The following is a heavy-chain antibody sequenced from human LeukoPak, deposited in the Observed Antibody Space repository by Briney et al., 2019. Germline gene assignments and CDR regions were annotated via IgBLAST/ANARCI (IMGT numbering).Heavy chain of an antibody. CDR1: GGSISSSNYY. CDR3: ARHPWANYYYMDV. D-gene: IGHD7-27*01. J-gene: IGHJ6*03. CDR2: IYYSGST. V-gene: IGHV4-39*01. Sequence: SQTLSLTCTVSGGSISSSNYYWGWIRQPPGKGLEWIGSIYYSGSTYYNPSLKSRVTIFVDTSKNQFSLNLRSVTAADTAVYYCARHPWANYYYMDVWGKGTTVTVSS.